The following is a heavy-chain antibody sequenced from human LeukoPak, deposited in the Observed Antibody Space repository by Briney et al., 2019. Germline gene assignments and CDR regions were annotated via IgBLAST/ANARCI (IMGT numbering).Heavy chain of an antibody. CDR3: ARDQSGSSGFYYSPDAFDI. V-gene: IGHV4-59*12. CDR2: IYHGGIT. D-gene: IGHD3-22*01. Sequence: SETLSLTCTVSGGSISNYYWSWIRQSPGKGLEWIGYIYHGGITKYNPSLRSRVTISLDTSKKQLSLKMTSVTAADTAVYFCARDQSGSSGFYYSPDAFDIWGQGTMVTVSS. J-gene: IGHJ3*02. CDR1: GGSISNYY.